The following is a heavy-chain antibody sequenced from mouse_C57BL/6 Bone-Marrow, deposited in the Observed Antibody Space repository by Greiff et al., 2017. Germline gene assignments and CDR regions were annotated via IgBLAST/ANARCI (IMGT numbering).Heavy chain of an antibody. J-gene: IGHJ4*01. CDR3: TPLLAGGYYAMDY. D-gene: IGHD6-1*01. V-gene: IGHV14-4*01. CDR2: IDPENGDT. Sequence: EVKLVESGAELVRPGASVKLSCTASGFNIKDDYMHWVKQRPEQGLEWIGWIDPENGDTEYASKFQCKATITADTSSNTAYLQLSSLTSEDTAVYYCTPLLAGGYYAMDYWGQGTSVTVSS. CDR1: GFNIKDDY.